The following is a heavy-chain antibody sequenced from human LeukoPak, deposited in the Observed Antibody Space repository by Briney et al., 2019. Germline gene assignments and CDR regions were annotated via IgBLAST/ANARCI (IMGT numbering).Heavy chain of an antibody. CDR3: ARGSRLGVVERDAFDI. Sequence: ASVKVSCKASGGTFSSYAISWVRQAPGQGLEWMGGIIPIFGTANYAQKFQGRVTITADESTSTAYMELSSLRAEDTAVYYCARGSRLGVVERDAFDIWGQGTMVTVSS. D-gene: IGHD3-3*01. CDR1: GGTFSSYA. CDR2: IIPIFGTA. V-gene: IGHV1-69*13. J-gene: IGHJ3*02.